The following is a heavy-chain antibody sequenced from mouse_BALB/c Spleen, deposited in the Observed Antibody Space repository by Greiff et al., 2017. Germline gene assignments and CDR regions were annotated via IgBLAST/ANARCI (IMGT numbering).Heavy chain of an antibody. CDR2: IYPGNSDT. CDR1: GYSFTSYW. D-gene: IGHD2-1*01. Sequence: EVKLVESGPVLARPGASVTMSCTASGYSFTSYWMHWVKQRPGQGLEWIGAIYPGNSDTSYNPKFKGKAKLTAVTSASTSYMELSSLTNEDSAVYYGTKDGNCRYAMDDWGEGTSVTVSS. V-gene: IGHV1-5*01. J-gene: IGHJ4*01. CDR3: TKDGNCRYAMDD.